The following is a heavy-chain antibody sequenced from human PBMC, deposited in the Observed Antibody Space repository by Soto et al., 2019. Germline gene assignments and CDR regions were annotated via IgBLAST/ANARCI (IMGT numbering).Heavy chain of an antibody. CDR2: IYYSGST. Sequence: QVQLQESGPGLVKPSETLSLTCTVSGGSMNSYHWIWIRQPPGKGLEWIGYIYYSGSTNYNPSLKSRVTISADTSRNQFSLKLSSVTAADTAIYYCARYAQLSYYYGMDVWGQGTTVTVSS. CDR3: ARYAQLSYYYGMDV. J-gene: IGHJ6*02. D-gene: IGHD5-18*01. CDR1: GGSMNSYH. V-gene: IGHV4-59*01.